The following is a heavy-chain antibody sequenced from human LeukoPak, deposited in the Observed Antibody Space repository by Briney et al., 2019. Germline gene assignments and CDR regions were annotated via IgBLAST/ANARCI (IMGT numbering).Heavy chain of an antibody. Sequence: GGSLRLSCAASGFTFSSYDTHWVRQVPGKGLEWVAVMYYDGRNKYYADSVKGRFTISRDNSKNTLYLQINSLRAEDTAVFYCARKVLVPAATGADAFDVWGRGTMVIVSS. CDR2: MYYDGRNK. CDR1: GFTFSSYD. J-gene: IGHJ3*01. V-gene: IGHV3-33*01. CDR3: ARKVLVPAATGADAFDV. D-gene: IGHD2-2*01.